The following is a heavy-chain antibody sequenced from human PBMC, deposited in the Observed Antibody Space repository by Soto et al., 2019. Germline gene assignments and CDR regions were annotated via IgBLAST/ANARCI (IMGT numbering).Heavy chain of an antibody. V-gene: IGHV1-69*13. Sequence: ASVKVSCKASGGTFSSYAISWLRQAPGQGLEWMGGIIPIFGTANYAQKFQGRVTITADESTSTAYMELSSLRSEDTAVYYCAREAPKYYDFWSGYPPSQYGMDVWGQGTTVTVSS. CDR2: IIPIFGTA. CDR3: AREAPKYYDFWSGYPPSQYGMDV. D-gene: IGHD3-3*01. CDR1: GGTFSSYA. J-gene: IGHJ6*02.